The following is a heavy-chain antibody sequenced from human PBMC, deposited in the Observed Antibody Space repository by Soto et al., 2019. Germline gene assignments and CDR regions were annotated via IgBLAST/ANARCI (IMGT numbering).Heavy chain of an antibody. CDR2: IIPFFGTA. D-gene: IGHD6-13*01. J-gene: IGHJ4*02. Sequence: GASVKVSCKASGGTLSSYAISWVRQAPGQGLEWMGGIIPFFGTANYAQKFQGRVTITADESTSTAYMELSSLRSEDTAVYYCARDQKHSSSWSPLDYWGQGTLVTVSS. CDR1: GGTLSSYA. CDR3: ARDQKHSSSWSPLDY. V-gene: IGHV1-69*13.